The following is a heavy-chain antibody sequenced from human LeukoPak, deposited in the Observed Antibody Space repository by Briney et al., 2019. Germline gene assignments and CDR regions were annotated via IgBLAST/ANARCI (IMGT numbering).Heavy chain of an antibody. CDR3: PRTITMVRGVKYYYYYMDV. CDR2: IYPGDSDT. Sequence: GESLKISCHDSGPLFTSYWMAWLRQMPGKGLEWMGIIYPGDSDTNYSPSFQGRVTISADQSTSTAYLQWSSLEASDTAMYYCPRTITMVRGVKYYYYYMDVWGKGTTVTISS. V-gene: IGHV5-51*01. J-gene: IGHJ6*03. CDR1: GPLFTSYW. D-gene: IGHD3-10*01.